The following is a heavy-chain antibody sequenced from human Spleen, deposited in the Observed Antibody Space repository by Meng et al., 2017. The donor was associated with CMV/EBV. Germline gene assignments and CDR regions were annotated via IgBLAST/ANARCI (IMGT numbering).Heavy chain of an antibody. V-gene: IGHV1-2*02. CDR3: AGGGDIVTTITQTLDY. J-gene: IGHJ4*02. Sequence: ASVKVSCKASGYTFTDYYIHWVRQAPGQGLEWMGWIHPHRGDTNYAQQFQGRVTLTRDTSINTGYMELTRLTSDDTAVYYCAGGGDIVTTITQTLDYWGQGTLVTVSS. CDR2: IHPHRGDT. D-gene: IGHD5-12*01. CDR1: GYTFTDYY.